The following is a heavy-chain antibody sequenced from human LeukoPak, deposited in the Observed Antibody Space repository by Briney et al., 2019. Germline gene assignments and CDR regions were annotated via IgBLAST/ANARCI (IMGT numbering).Heavy chain of an antibody. CDR3: ARASQGGCSGGSCYPAW. J-gene: IGHJ4*02. D-gene: IGHD2-15*01. CDR2: ISAYNGNT. CDR1: GYTFTNYG. V-gene: IGHV1-18*01. Sequence: ASVKVSCTASGYTFTNYGFTWVRQAPGQGLEWMGWISAYNGNTNYAQKFQGRVTVTTDTPTSTAYMELRSLRSDDTAVYYCARASQGGCSGGSCYPAWWGQGTLVTVSS.